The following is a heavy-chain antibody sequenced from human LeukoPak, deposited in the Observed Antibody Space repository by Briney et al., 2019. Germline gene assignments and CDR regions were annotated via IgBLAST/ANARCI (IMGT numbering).Heavy chain of an antibody. CDR3: ATALVVSDAFDI. J-gene: IGHJ3*02. V-gene: IGHV1-24*01. Sequence: EASVRVSCKVSGYTLTELSMHWVRQAPGKGLEWMGGFDPEDGETIYAQKFQGRVTMTEDTSTDTAYMELSSLRSEDTAVYYCATALVVSDAFDIWGQGTMVTVSS. D-gene: IGHD2-21*01. CDR1: GYTLTELS. CDR2: FDPEDGET.